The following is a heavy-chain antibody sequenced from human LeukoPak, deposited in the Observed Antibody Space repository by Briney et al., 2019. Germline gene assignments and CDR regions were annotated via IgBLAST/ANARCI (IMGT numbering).Heavy chain of an antibody. V-gene: IGHV4-59*12. CDR2: IYYSGST. J-gene: IGHJ6*02. Sequence: SETLSLTCTVSGGSISSYYWGWIRQPPGKGLEWIGYIYYSGSTNYNPSLKSRVTISVDTSKNQFSLKLSSVTAADTAVYYCARELRSRYYYYGMDVWGQGTTVTVSS. CDR1: GGSISSYY. CDR3: ARELRSRYYYYGMDV.